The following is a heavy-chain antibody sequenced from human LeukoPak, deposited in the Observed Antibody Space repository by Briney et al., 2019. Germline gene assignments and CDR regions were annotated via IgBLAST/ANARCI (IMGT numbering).Heavy chain of an antibody. CDR2: ISRNGDTT. Sequence: GGSLRLSCAASGFTSTDYYMTWIRQAPGKGLEWVSYISRNGDTTYYADSVKGRFTISRDYAKNPLYLQMNSLRAEDTAVYYCARGPTTVTSPHFDYWGQGTLVTVSS. V-gene: IGHV3-11*01. D-gene: IGHD4-17*01. J-gene: IGHJ4*02. CDR1: GFTSTDYY. CDR3: ARGPTTVTSPHFDY.